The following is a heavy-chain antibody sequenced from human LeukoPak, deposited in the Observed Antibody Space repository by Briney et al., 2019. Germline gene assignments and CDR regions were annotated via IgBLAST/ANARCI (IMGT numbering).Heavy chain of an antibody. V-gene: IGHV1-46*01. J-gene: IGHJ4*02. CDR3: ARDDTTVQRY. CDR1: GYTFTSYG. D-gene: IGHD4-17*01. Sequence: ASVKVSCKASGYTFTSYGISWVRQAPGQGLEWMGIINPSGGSTSYAQKFQGRVTMTRDTSTSTVYMELSSLRSEDTAVYYCARDDTTVQRYWGQGTLVTVSS. CDR2: INPSGGST.